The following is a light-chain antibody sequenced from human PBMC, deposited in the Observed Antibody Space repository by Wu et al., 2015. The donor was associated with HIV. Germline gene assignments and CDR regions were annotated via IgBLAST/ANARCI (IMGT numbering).Light chain of an antibody. J-gene: IGKJ4*01. V-gene: IGKV3-11*01. CDR2: DTS. CDR1: QSVSRF. CDR3: QQHTNWPLT. Sequence: EIALTQSPVTLSLSPGDRATISCRASQSVSRFLAWYQQKPGQAPRLLIYDTSDRATGVPARFSGRGSGTDFTLTISSLEPEDFAVYYCQQHTNWPLTFGGGTKVEIK.